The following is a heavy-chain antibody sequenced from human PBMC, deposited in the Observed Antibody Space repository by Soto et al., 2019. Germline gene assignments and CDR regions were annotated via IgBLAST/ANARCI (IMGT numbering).Heavy chain of an antibody. D-gene: IGHD5-18*01. V-gene: IGHV3-23*01. CDR2: ISGSGGIT. Sequence: EVQLLESWGVLVQPGGSLRLSCAASGFTFSNYAMTWVRQAPGKGLERVSTISGSGGITYYADTVKGRFTISIDNSKNKLYVQMYSVRAEDSDVYYCAKVYGQLWLLHFDYWGQGTLVTVSS. CDR1: GFTFSNYA. J-gene: IGHJ4*02. CDR3: AKVYGQLWLLHFDY.